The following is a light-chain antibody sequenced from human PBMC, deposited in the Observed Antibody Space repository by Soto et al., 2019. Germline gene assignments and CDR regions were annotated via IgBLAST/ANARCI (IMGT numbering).Light chain of an antibody. Sequence: DIQMTQSLSTLSASVVERVTITCRASQSISRWLAWYQQKPGKAPQALIYDASSLKSGVPSRFSGNGSGTEFTLTISSLQPDDFATYYCQQYNTYSTFGQGTRLEI. CDR2: DAS. CDR3: QQYNTYST. J-gene: IGKJ5*01. V-gene: IGKV1-5*01. CDR1: QSISRW.